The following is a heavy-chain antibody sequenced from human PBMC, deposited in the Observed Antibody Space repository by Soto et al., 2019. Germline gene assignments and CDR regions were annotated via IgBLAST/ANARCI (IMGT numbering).Heavy chain of an antibody. J-gene: IGHJ5*02. V-gene: IGHV4-34*01. CDR1: GGSFSDYY. CDR2: INQSGST. D-gene: IGHD1-26*01. Sequence: PSETLSLTCAVYGGSFSDYYWSWIRQPPGKGLEWIGEINQSGSTNYNPSLKSRVTISVDTSKNQFSLKLSSVTAAETAVYYCARGRVGSTNGSWFDPWGQGTLVTVS. CDR3: ARGRVGSTNGSWFDP.